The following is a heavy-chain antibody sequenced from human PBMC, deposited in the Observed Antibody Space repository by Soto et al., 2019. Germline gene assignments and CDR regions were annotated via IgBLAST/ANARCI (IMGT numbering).Heavy chain of an antibody. CDR1: GFIFSAYG. CDR3: ARAGYASSPYYYGLEV. D-gene: IGHD2-2*01. Sequence: GGSLRLSCAATGFIFSAYGMHWVRQAPGKGLEWVALIYYDGGNKYYADSVKGRFTVSRDNSKNTLYLQVDSLRAEDTAVYYCARAGYASSPYYYGLEVWGPGTTVTVSS. V-gene: IGHV3-33*01. J-gene: IGHJ6*02. CDR2: IYYDGGNK.